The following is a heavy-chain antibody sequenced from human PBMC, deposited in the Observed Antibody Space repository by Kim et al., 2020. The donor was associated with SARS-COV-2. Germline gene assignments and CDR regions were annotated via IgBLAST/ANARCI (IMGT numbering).Heavy chain of an antibody. CDR2: VYYTGST. D-gene: IGHD1-7*01. Sequence: SETLSLTCTVSGGSISGSSYYWGWIRQPPGKGLEWLGSVYYTGSTYYNPALKSRVTISVDTSKNQFSLKVNSVTAADTAIFYCARDGWNSGWSFDFWGLGTLVTVSS. CDR1: GGSISGSSYY. V-gene: IGHV4-39*01. J-gene: IGHJ4*02. CDR3: ARDGWNSGWSFDF.